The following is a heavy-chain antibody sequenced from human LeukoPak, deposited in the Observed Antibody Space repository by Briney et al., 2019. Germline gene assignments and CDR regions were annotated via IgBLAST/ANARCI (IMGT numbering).Heavy chain of an antibody. J-gene: IGHJ6*03. CDR3: AKAADQYYYSYFYYMDV. Sequence: SETLSLTCTVSGGSISSSSYYWGWFRQPPGKGLEWIGSIYYSGTTYYNPSLRSRVTISVDTSKNQFSLKLSSVTAADTAVYYCAKAADQYYYSYFYYMDVWGKGTTVTVSS. D-gene: IGHD2/OR15-2a*01. CDR2: IYYSGTT. V-gene: IGHV4-39*07. CDR1: GGSISSSSYY.